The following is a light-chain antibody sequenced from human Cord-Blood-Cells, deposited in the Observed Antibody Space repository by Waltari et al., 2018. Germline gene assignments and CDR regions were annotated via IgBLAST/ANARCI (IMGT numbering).Light chain of an antibody. Sequence: QSALTQPASVSGSPGQSITISCTGTSSDVGSYNLVSWYQQHPGKAPKLMIYEGSKRPSGVSNRCSGSKSGNTASLTISGRQAEDEAGYYCCSYAGSSTWVFGGGTKLTVL. CDR3: CSYAGSSTWV. J-gene: IGLJ3*02. CDR1: SSDVGSYNL. V-gene: IGLV2-23*01. CDR2: EGS.